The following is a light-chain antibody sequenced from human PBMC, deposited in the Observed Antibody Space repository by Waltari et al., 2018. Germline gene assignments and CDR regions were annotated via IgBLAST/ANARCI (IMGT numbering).Light chain of an antibody. J-gene: IGLJ3*02. CDR1: SSNIGSNY. CDR2: RNN. Sequence: QSVLTQPPSASGTPGQRVTISCSGRSSNIGSNYVYWYQPVPGAAPRLLIYRNNQRPSGVPDRFSGSKSGTSASLAISGLRSEDEADYYCAAWDDSLSRWLLGGGTKLNVL. CDR3: AAWDDSLSRWL. V-gene: IGLV1-47*01.